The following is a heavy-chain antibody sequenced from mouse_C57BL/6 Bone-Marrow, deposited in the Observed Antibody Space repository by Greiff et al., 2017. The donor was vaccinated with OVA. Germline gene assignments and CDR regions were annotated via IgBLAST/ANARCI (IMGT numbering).Heavy chain of an antibody. V-gene: IGHV1-4*01. CDR2: INPSSGYT. Sequence: VQLQQSGAELARPGASVKMSCKASGYTFTSYTMHWVKQRPGQGLEWIGYINPSSGYTKYNQKFKDKATLTADKSSSTAYMQLSSLTSEDSAVYSCARGVGYYGSLAWFAYWGQGTLVTVSA. CDR1: GYTFTSYT. J-gene: IGHJ3*01. D-gene: IGHD1-1*01. CDR3: ARGVGYYGSLAWFAY.